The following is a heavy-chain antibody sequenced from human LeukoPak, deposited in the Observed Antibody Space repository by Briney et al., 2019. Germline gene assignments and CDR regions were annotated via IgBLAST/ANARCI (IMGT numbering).Heavy chain of an antibody. CDR3: ARGVEMATNGGAFDI. Sequence: ASVKVSXKASGYTFTSYYMHWVRQAPGQGLEWMGIINPSGGSTSYAQKFQGRVTMTRDTSTSTVYMELSSLRSEDTAVYYCARGVEMATNGGAFDIWGQGTMVTVSS. D-gene: IGHD5-24*01. J-gene: IGHJ3*02. CDR1: GYTFTSYY. CDR2: INPSGGST. V-gene: IGHV1-46*01.